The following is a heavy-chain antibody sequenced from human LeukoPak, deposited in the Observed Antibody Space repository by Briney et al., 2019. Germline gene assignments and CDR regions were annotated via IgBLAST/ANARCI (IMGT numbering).Heavy chain of an antibody. V-gene: IGHV3-7*05. CDR1: GFTLSSHW. CDR2: IKQEGSEK. Sequence: PGRCLRLAWVGSGFTLSSHWMSWVRQAPGEWPEWVTYIKQEGSEKKYVDSVKGRFTIYRDNAKNSLYLEMNSLRSEGTAVYHCATGGHYHGDWGQGTLVTVSS. CDR3: ATGGHYHGD. J-gene: IGHJ4*02. D-gene: IGHD1-1*01.